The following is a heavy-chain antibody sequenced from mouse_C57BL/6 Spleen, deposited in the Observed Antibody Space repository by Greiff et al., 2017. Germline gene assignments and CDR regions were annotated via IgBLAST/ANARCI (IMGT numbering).Heavy chain of an antibody. Sequence: VQLQQPGAELVKPGASVKMSCKASGYTFTSYWITWVKQRPGQGLEWIGDIYPGSGSTNYNEKFKSKATLTVDTSSSTAYMQLSSLTSEDSAVYYCARWIYYYGSLDYWGQGTTLTVSS. CDR3: ARWIYYYGSLDY. V-gene: IGHV1-55*01. J-gene: IGHJ2*01. CDR2: IYPGSGST. CDR1: GYTFTSYW. D-gene: IGHD1-1*01.